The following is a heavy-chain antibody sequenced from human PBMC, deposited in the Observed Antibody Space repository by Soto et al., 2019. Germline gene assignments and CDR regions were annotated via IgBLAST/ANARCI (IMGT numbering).Heavy chain of an antibody. V-gene: IGHV3-7*04. J-gene: IGHJ4*02. Sequence: EVQLVESGVGLVQPGGSLRLCCAASGFTFSTYWMSWVRQAPGKGLEWVANIKQDGSEIYYVDSVKGRFTISRDNAKNSLYLQMNSLRAEDTAVYYCARAKCQPLPDYWGQGTLVTVSS. D-gene: IGHD2-2*01. CDR2: IKQDGSEI. CDR3: ARAKCQPLPDY. CDR1: GFTFSTYW.